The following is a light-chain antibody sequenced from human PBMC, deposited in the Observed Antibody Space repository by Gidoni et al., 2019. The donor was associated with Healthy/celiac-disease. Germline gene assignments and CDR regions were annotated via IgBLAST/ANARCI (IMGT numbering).Light chain of an antibody. Sequence: QSVLQQAPSASGAPGQRVTISCTGSRSNIGAGYDVHWYQLLPGTAPKLLIYGNRNQPSGVPDRFSGSKSANSASLAITGLQAEDEADYYCQSYDSSLSGSVFGGGTKLTVL. V-gene: IGLV1-40*01. CDR2: GNR. CDR1: RSNIGAGYD. CDR3: QSYDSSLSGSV. J-gene: IGLJ3*02.